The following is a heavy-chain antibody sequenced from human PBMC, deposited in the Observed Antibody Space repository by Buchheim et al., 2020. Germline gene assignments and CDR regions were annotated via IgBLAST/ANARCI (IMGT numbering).Heavy chain of an antibody. V-gene: IGHV3-11*01. J-gene: IGHJ5*02. D-gene: IGHD2-15*01. CDR3: ARDPAQGVAYNWFDP. Sequence: QLQLVESGGGLAKPGGSLRLSCAASGFTLSDYYTAWIRQRPGKGLEWISSIPNSGRSNYYADSVRGRFTVSRDDAKNSVYLQMNSLRPEDTAVYYCARDPAQGVAYNWFDPWGQG. CDR2: IPNSGRSN. CDR1: GFTLSDYY.